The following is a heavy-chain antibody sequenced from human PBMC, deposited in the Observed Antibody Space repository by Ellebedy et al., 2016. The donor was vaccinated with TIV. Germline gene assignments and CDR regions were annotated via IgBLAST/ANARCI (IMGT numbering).Heavy chain of an antibody. Sequence: SLKISCAASGFTFDDYAMHWVRQAPGKSLEWVSGISWNSGNIGYVDSVKGRFTISRDNAKNSLYLQMNSLRAEDTAFYYCAKDSSSGSSVLGITLAYWGQGTLVTVSS. V-gene: IGHV3-9*01. CDR2: ISWNSGNI. D-gene: IGHD1-26*01. J-gene: IGHJ4*02. CDR3: AKDSSSGSSVLGITLAY. CDR1: GFTFDDYA.